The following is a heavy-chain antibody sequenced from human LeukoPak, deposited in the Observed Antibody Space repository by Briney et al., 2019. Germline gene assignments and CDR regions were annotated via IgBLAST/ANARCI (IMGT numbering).Heavy chain of an antibody. J-gene: IGHJ4*02. Sequence: VASVKVSCKASGYTFTSYGITWVRQAPGQGLEWMGWISTYNGNTNYAQNLQGGVTMTTDTSTSTAYMGLRSLRSDDTAVYYCARGGRLGELFSPDYWGQGTLVTVSS. CDR2: ISTYNGNT. V-gene: IGHV1-18*04. CDR1: GYTFTSYG. D-gene: IGHD3-16*01. CDR3: ARGGRLGELFSPDY.